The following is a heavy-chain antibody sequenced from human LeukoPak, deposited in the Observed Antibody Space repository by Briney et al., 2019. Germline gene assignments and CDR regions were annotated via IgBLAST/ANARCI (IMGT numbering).Heavy chain of an antibody. Sequence: SETLSLTCTVSGGSIGTYYWSWIRQPPGRGLEWIGYVHYSGSTRYSPSLKGRVTISVDTSKNQFSLKLSSVTAADTAVYYCARILRLTMIVVVNPYAFDIWGQGTMVTVSS. CDR2: VHYSGST. V-gene: IGHV4-59*12. J-gene: IGHJ3*02. D-gene: IGHD3-22*01. CDR1: GGSIGTYY. CDR3: ARILRLTMIVVVNPYAFDI.